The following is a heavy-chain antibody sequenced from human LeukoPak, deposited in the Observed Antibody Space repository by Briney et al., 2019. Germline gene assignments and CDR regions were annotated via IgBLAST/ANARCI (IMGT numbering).Heavy chain of an antibody. CDR2: ISSSSSYI. V-gene: IGHV3-21*01. CDR3: ARGPVIVVVPAAITGYYYMDV. J-gene: IGHJ6*03. Sequence: PGGSLRLSCAASGFTFSSYSMNWVRQAPGKGLECVSSISSSSSYIYYADSVKGRFTISRDNAKNSLYLQMDSLRAEDTAVYYCARGPVIVVVPAAITGYYYMDVWRKGTTVTVSS. CDR1: GFTFSSYS. D-gene: IGHD2-2*01.